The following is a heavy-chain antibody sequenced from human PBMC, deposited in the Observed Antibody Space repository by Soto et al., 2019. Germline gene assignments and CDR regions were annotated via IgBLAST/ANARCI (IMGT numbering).Heavy chain of an antibody. CDR3: AMVDVFVTPSPQDV. Sequence: QVQLVQSRAEVKNPGASVKVSCKASGYSFTRYGIAWARQAPGQGLEWMGWINTYNGNTNYAQNLQGRVTLTTDTSTSTASMELTSQRSNDAAIYYCAMVDVFVTPSPQDVWGQGTTVIVSS. V-gene: IGHV1-18*01. CDR1: GYSFTRYG. D-gene: IGHD3-16*02. CDR2: INTYNGNT. J-gene: IGHJ6*02.